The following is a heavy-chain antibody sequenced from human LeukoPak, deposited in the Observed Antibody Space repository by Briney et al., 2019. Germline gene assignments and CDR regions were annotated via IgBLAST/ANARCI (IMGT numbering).Heavy chain of an antibody. J-gene: IGHJ5*02. D-gene: IGHD3-10*01. Sequence: PSETLSLTCAVSGGSISSSNWWSWVRQPPGKGLEWIGEIFHSGSTKYNPSLKSRVTISVDTSKNQFSLKLSSVTAADTAVYYCARDGPLWFGESYSFDPWGQGTLVIVSS. CDR1: GGSISSSNW. V-gene: IGHV4-4*02. CDR2: IFHSGST. CDR3: ARDGPLWFGESYSFDP.